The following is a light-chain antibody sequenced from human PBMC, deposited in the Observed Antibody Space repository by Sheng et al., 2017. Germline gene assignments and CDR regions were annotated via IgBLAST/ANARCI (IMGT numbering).Light chain of an antibody. V-gene: IGKV1-27*01. Sequence: DIQMTQSPSSLSASVGDRVTITCRASQDINIYLAWYQQKPGGVPKLLIYAASTLQSGVPSRFSGSGSGTYFTLTITSLQPEDVATYYCQKYNSAPQTFGQGTKVEIK. J-gene: IGKJ1*01. CDR2: AAS. CDR1: QDINIY. CDR3: QKYNSAPQT.